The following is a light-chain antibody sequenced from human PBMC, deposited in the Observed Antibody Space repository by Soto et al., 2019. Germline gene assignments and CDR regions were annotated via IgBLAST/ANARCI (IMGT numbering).Light chain of an antibody. Sequence: EIVLTQSPGTLSLSPGERATLSCRASQSVSSTDLAWYQQKPGQAPKLLIYGASSRATGIPDRFSGGGSGTDFALTISRLEPEDFAVYSCQHFGSITFGQGTKLEIK. CDR2: GAS. J-gene: IGKJ2*01. V-gene: IGKV3-20*01. CDR3: QHFGSIT. CDR1: QSVSSTD.